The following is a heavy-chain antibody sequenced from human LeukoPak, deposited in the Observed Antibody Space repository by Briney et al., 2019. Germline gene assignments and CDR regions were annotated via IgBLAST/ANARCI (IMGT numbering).Heavy chain of an antibody. CDR3: ARGDYYDSWELDY. Sequence: SETLSLTCTVSGASISSSSYYWAWIRQPPGKGLERIGSIYYSGSTYYNPSLKSRVTISGDTSKNQFSLKLSSVTAADTAVYYCARGDYYDSWELDYWGQGTLVTVSS. V-gene: IGHV4-39*07. J-gene: IGHJ4*02. CDR2: IYYSGST. CDR1: GASISSSSYY. D-gene: IGHD3-22*01.